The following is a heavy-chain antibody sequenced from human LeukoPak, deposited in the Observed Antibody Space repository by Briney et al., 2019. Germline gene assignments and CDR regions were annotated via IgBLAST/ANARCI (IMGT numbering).Heavy chain of an antibody. D-gene: IGHD3-3*01. J-gene: IGHJ4*02. CDR1: GYTFTGYY. Sequence: ASVNVSFKASGYTFTGYYMHWVRQAPGQGREGMGWINPNSGGTNYAQKFQGRVTMTRDTSISTAYMELSRLRSDDTAVYYCAREYYDFWSGYYWVGFNYWGQGTLVTVSS. V-gene: IGHV1-2*02. CDR3: AREYYDFWSGYYWVGFNY. CDR2: INPNSGGT.